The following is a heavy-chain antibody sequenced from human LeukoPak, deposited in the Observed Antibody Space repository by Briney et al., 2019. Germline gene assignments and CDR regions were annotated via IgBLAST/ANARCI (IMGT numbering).Heavy chain of an antibody. CDR3: ARERGTMVRGEGGEWDP. Sequence: TGRSLRLSCAASGFTFSSYGMHWVRQAPGKGLEWVAVIWYDGSNKYYADSVKGRFTISRDNSKNTLYLQMNSLRAEDTAVYYCARERGTMVRGEGGEWDPWGQGTLVTVSS. CDR2: IWYDGSNK. CDR1: GFTFSSYG. D-gene: IGHD3-10*01. J-gene: IGHJ5*02. V-gene: IGHV3-33*01.